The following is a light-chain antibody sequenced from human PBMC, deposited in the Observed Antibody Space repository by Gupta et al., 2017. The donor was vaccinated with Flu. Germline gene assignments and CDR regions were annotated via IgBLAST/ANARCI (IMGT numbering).Light chain of an antibody. CDR1: QSVSSS. J-gene: IGKJ1*01. CDR3: QQYNNWPGT. Sequence: PGTRSVSPGERATLSCRASQSVSSSLAWYQQKPGQAPRLLIYGASTRATGIPARFSGSVSGTEFTLTISSLQSEDFAVYYCQQYNNWPGTFGQGTKVEIK. V-gene: IGKV3-15*01. CDR2: GAS.